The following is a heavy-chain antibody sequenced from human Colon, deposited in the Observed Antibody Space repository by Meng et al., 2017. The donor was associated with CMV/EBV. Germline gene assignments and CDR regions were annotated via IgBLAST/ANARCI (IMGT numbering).Heavy chain of an antibody. Sequence: KASGYTFTSYGISWVRQAPGQGLEWMGWISAYNGNTNYAQKLQGRVTMTTDTSTSTAYMELRSLRSDDTAAYYCARTPKILPYYFDYWGQGTLVTVSS. CDR3: ARTPKILPYYFDY. D-gene: IGHD2/OR15-2a*01. CDR2: ISAYNGNT. CDR1: GYTFTSYG. J-gene: IGHJ4*02. V-gene: IGHV1-18*01.